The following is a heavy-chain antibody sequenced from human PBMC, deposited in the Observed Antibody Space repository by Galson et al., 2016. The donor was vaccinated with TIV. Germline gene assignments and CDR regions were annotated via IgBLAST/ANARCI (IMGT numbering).Heavy chain of an antibody. CDR3: ARDFPPGYGSSFNDY. D-gene: IGHD6-13*01. J-gene: IGHJ4*02. CDR2: IKQDGSEK. Sequence: SLRLSCATSGFTFSTYAMSWIRQAPGKGLEWVANIKQDGSEKYYVDSVKGRFTISRDNAKNSLFLQMNSLRAEDRAVYYCARDFPPGYGSSFNDYWGQGTLVTVSS. V-gene: IGHV3-7*01. CDR1: GFTFSTYA.